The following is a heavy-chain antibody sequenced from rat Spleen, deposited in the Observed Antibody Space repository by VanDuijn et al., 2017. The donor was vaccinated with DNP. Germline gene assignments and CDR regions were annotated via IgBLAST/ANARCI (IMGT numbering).Heavy chain of an antibody. CDR1: GFSLTSYH. Sequence: QVQLKESGPGLVQPSQTLSLTCTVSGFSLTSYHVHWVRQPPGKGLEWMGRIQRGGSTAYYSALKSRLSISRDTSKSQVFLKMNRVQTEDTAMYVCARSLATVAPTGAMDAWGQGTSVTVSS. CDR2: IQRGGST. CDR3: ARSLATVAPTGAMDA. J-gene: IGHJ4*01. D-gene: IGHD1-3*01. V-gene: IGHV2-27*01.